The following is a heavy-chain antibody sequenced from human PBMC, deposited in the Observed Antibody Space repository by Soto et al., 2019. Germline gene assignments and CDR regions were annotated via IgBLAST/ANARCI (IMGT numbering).Heavy chain of an antibody. CDR2: INHSGST. V-gene: IGHV4-34*01. CDR1: GGSFSGYY. J-gene: IGHJ6*02. D-gene: IGHD6-13*01. CDR3: ARGSIGNSGYSSSWQYYYHYGMAV. Sequence: SETLSLSCAVYGGSFSGYYWSWIRQPPGKGLEWIGEINHSGSTNYNPSLKSRVTISVDTSKNQFSLKLSSVTAADTAVYYCARGSIGNSGYSSSWQYYYHYGMAVWGQGTTVTVSS.